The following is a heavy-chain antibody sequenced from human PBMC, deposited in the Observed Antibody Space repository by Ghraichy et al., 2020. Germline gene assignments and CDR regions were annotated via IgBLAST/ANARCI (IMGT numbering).Heavy chain of an antibody. J-gene: IGHJ2*01. CDR2: IYYSGST. CDR1: GGSISSSSYY. V-gene: IGHV4-39*01. D-gene: IGHD6-19*01. Sequence: SETLSLTCTVSGGSISSSSYYWGWIRQPPGKGLEWIWSIYYSGSTYYNPSLKIRVTISVDTTKNQFSLKLISVPAADTAVYYCARRADSSGWYWYFDLWGRGSLVTVSS. CDR3: ARRADSSGWYWYFDL.